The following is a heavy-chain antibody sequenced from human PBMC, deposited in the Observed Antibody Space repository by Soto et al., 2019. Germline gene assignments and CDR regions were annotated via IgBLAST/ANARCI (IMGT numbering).Heavy chain of an antibody. CDR2: MDPNSGST. J-gene: IGHJ6*02. V-gene: IGHV1-8*01. D-gene: IGHD3-3*01. CDR1: GYPFTTYD. CDR3: ARERKFDFWRKGLDV. Sequence: ASVKVSCKASGYPFTTYDINWGRQAPGQGLEWLGWMDPNSGSTGYAQNFQGSITMTRNNSRNTAHMELSSLQSEDTVVYYCARERKFDFWRKGLDVWGQGTTVTVSS.